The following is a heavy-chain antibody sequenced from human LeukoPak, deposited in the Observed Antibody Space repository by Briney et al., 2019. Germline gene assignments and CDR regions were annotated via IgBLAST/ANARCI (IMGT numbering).Heavy chain of an antibody. CDR1: GFTFSRYA. J-gene: IGHJ3*01. CDR2: ITGSGGST. D-gene: IGHD6-19*01. CDR3: AKVRDTRDWYKDAFDV. Sequence: GGSLRLSCAASGFTFSRYAMSWVRRAPGKGLEWVSAITGSGGSTYYVASVKGRFTVSRDNSRNTLYLQMSSLRAEDSAMYYCAKVRDTRDWYKDAFDVWGQGTRVTVSS. V-gene: IGHV3-23*01.